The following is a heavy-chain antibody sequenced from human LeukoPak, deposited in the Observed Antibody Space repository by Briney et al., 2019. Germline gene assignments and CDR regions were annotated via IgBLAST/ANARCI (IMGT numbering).Heavy chain of an antibody. Sequence: PGRSLRLSCAASGFTFSSYCMHWVRQAPGKGLEWVAVISYDRSNKYYADSVKGRFTISRDNSKNTLYLQMNSPRAEDTAVYYCARATSRFDPWGQGTLVTVSS. D-gene: IGHD3-16*01. CDR1: GFTFSSYC. V-gene: IGHV3-30*03. CDR2: ISYDRSNK. J-gene: IGHJ5*02. CDR3: ARATSRFDP.